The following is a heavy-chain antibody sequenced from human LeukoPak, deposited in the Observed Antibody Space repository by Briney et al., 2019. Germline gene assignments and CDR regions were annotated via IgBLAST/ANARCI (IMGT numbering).Heavy chain of an antibody. CDR2: IIPIFGTA. CDR3: ARARDYGGNSDYFDY. Sequence: SVKVSCKASGGTFSSYAISWVRQAPGQGLEWMGGIIPIFGTANYAQKIQGRVTITADESTSTAYMELSSQRSEDTAVYYCARARDYGGNSDYFDYWGQGTLVTVSS. CDR1: GGTFSSYA. D-gene: IGHD4-23*01. V-gene: IGHV1-69*01. J-gene: IGHJ4*02.